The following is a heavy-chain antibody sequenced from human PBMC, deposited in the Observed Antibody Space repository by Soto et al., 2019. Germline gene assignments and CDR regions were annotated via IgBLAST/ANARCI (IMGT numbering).Heavy chain of an antibody. V-gene: IGHV3-15*07. D-gene: IGHD3-3*01. CDR1: GFIFSNAW. CDR3: LADPYPAITIARFGS. CDR2: IKSKINGGTA. Sequence: PGGSLRLSCAASGFIFSNAWLNWVRQVPGKGLEWVGRIKSKINGGTADYAAPVQGRFAVSSDDSKNMVFLQMNSLKTEDTGTYYCLADPYPAITIARFGSWGQGTVVTVSP. J-gene: IGHJ5*02.